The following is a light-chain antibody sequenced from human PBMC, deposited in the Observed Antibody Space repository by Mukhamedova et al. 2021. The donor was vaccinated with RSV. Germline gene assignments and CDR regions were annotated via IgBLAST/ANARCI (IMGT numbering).Light chain of an antibody. CDR2: AAS. J-gene: IGKJ1*01. CDR3: QQSYTIPRT. V-gene: IGKV1-39*01. Sequence: WYQRRVHGKAPKLLIYAASNLQSGAPSRFSGSGSGTDSSFTISSLQPEDSATYYCQQSYTIPRTFGQGTKVEIK.